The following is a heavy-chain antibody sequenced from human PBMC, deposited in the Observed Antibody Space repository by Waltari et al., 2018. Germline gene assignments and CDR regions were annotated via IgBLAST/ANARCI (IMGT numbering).Heavy chain of an antibody. CDR2: IWYDGSNK. V-gene: IGHV3-30*18. CDR1: GFTFSSYG. Sequence: QVQLVESGGGVVQPGRSLRLSCAASGFTFSSYGMHWVRQAPGKGLEWVAVIWYDGSNKYYADSVKGRFTISRDKSKNTLYLQMNSLRAEDTAMYYCAKNGIVGATRNWFDPWGQGTLVTVSS. CDR3: AKNGIVGATRNWFDP. J-gene: IGHJ5*02. D-gene: IGHD1-26*01.